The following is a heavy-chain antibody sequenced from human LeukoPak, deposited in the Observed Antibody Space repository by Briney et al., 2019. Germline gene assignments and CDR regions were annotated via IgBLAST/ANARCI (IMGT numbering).Heavy chain of an antibody. D-gene: IGHD6-19*01. CDR3: ARGEGQGLVRFGAF. V-gene: IGHV3-23*01. CDR2: ISGLSHKT. Sequence: PGGSLRLSCTTSGFTFSSYSMSWVRQTPEKGLDWVSSISGLSHKTYDADSVKGRFTVSRDNSKNTLYLQMNSLRVEDTAIYYCARGEGQGLVRFGAFWGQGTQVTVSP. CDR1: GFTFSSYS. J-gene: IGHJ4*02.